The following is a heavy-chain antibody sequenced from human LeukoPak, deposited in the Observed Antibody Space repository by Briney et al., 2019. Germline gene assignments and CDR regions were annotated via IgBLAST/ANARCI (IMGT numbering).Heavy chain of an antibody. CDR2: ISGSGGST. Sequence: GGSLRLSCTASGFTFSSYAMSWVRQAPGKGLEWVSAISGSGGSTYYADSVKGRFTISRDNSKNTLYLQMNSLRAEDTAVYYCAKSRSSGLDASDIWGQGTMVTVSS. CDR3: AKSRSSGLDASDI. D-gene: IGHD3-22*01. CDR1: GFTFSSYA. V-gene: IGHV3-23*01. J-gene: IGHJ3*02.